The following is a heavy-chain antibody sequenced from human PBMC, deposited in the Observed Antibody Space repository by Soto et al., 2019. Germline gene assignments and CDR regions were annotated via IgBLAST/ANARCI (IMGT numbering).Heavy chain of an antibody. V-gene: IGHV1-18*04. CDR3: ARNLASLQDY. Sequence: QVQLVQSGGEVKRPGASVKVSCKASGYPFTSYGISWVRQAPGQGLEWMGWINPYNGNTKYAQKFQGRVTMTTDTSTTTAYMELRSLSHDDTAVYYCARNLASLQDYWGQGSLFPVSS. J-gene: IGHJ4*02. D-gene: IGHD3-16*02. CDR2: INPYNGNT. CDR1: GYPFTSYG.